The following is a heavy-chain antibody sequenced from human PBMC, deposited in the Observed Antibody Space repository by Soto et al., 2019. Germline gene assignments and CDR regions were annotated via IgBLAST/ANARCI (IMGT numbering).Heavy chain of an antibody. D-gene: IGHD3-9*01. CDR2: IYYSGST. CDR3: ARPLRVDILTGSRTPDY. V-gene: IGHV4-39*01. CDR1: GGSISSSGCY. Sequence: PSETLSLTCTVAGGSISSSGCYWGWIRQPPGKGLEWIGSIYYSGSTYYNPSLKSRVTISVDTSKNQFSLKLSSVTAADTAVYYCARPLRVDILTGSRTPDYSGQGPLVTVSS. J-gene: IGHJ4*02.